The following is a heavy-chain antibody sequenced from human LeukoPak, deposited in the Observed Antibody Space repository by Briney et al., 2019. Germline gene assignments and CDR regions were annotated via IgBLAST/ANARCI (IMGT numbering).Heavy chain of an antibody. CDR3: AKDESAYDSTPPLDY. D-gene: IGHD5-12*01. CDR1: GFTFSSYG. J-gene: IGHJ4*02. V-gene: IGHV3-30*18. Sequence: PGRSLRLSCAASGFTFSSYGMHWVRQAPGKGLEWVAVISYDGSNKYYADSVKGRFTISRDNSKNTLYLQMNSLRAEDTAVYYCAKDESAYDSTPPLDYWGQGTLLSVSS. CDR2: ISYDGSNK.